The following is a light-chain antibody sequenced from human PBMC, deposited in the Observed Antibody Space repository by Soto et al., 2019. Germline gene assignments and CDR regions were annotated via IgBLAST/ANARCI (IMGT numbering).Light chain of an antibody. CDR2: GAS. CDR1: QSVSSN. V-gene: IGKV3-15*01. Sequence: EIVMTQSPATLSVSPGERATLSCRASQSVSSNLAWYQQKPGQAPRLLIYGASTRATGIPARFSGSGSGTEFTLTISSLQSEDLALYYCQQYNSWPFTFGPGTKVDIK. CDR3: QQYNSWPFT. J-gene: IGKJ3*01.